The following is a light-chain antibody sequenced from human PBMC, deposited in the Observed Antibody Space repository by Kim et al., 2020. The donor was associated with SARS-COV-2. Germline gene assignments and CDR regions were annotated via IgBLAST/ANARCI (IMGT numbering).Light chain of an antibody. J-gene: IGLJ3*02. V-gene: IGLV1-51*01. CDR3: GTWDSSLSAWV. CDR1: SSNIGNNY. CDR2: DNN. Sequence: QKVTISCSGSSSNIGNNYVSWYQQLPGTAPKLLIYDNNKRPSGIPDRFSGSKSGTSATLGITGLQTGDEADYYCGTWDSSLSAWVFGGGTKLTVL.